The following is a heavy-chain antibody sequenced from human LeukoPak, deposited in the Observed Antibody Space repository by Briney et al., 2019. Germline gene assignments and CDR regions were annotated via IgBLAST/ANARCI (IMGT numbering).Heavy chain of an antibody. D-gene: IGHD3-10*01. Sequence: PSETLSLTCTVSGGSISSYYWSWIRQPPGKGLEWIGYIYYSGSTNYNPSLKSRVTISVDTSKNQFSLKLSSVTAADTAVYYCARAHGGKNYYGSGSYVYYMDVWGKGTTVTISS. CDR2: IYYSGST. CDR3: ARAHGGKNYYGSGSYVYYMDV. V-gene: IGHV4-59*01. CDR1: GGSISSYY. J-gene: IGHJ6*03.